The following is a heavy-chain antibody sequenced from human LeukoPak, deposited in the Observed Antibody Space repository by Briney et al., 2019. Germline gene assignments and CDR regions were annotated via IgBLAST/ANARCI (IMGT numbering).Heavy chain of an antibody. J-gene: IGHJ4*02. D-gene: IGHD3-22*01. V-gene: IGHV3-48*04. CDR1: GFTFSSYS. CDR3: AKDESYYDSRGYRYFDY. Sequence: GGSLRLSCAASGFTFSSYSMNWVRQAPGKGLEWVSYISSSSSTIYYADSVKGRFTISRDNAKNSLYLQMNSLRAEDTAVYYCAKDESYYDSRGYRYFDYWGQGALVTVSS. CDR2: ISSSSSTI.